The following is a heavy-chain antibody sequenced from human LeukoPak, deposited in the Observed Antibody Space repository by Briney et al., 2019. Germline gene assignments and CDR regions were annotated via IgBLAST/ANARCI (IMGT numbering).Heavy chain of an antibody. CDR1: GYTFTSYG. CDR3: ARPNPDYGDYVANGASDI. Sequence: GASVKVSCKASGYTFTSYGISWVRQAPGQGLEWMGWINPNSGGTNYAQKFQGRVTITTDESTSTAYMELSSLRSEDTAVYYCARPNPDYGDYVANGASDIWGQGTMVTVSS. J-gene: IGHJ3*02. D-gene: IGHD4-17*01. CDR2: INPNSGGT. V-gene: IGHV1-18*01.